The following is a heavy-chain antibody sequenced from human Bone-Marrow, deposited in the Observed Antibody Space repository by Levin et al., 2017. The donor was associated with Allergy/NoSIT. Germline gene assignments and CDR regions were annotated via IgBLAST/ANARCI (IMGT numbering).Heavy chain of an antibody. J-gene: IGHJ4*02. CDR1: GFRFHDHS. V-gene: IGHV3-72*01. CDR2: TRNKANIYTT. CDR3: AREGDSSAYYIDFDY. Sequence: LSLPCAASGFRFHDHSMNWVRPAPGKGLEWVGRTRNKANIYTTEYAASVKGRFTISRDDSRSSLFLQMNSLQTEDTAVYYCAREGDSSAYYIDFDYWGQGTLVTVSS. D-gene: IGHD6-19*01.